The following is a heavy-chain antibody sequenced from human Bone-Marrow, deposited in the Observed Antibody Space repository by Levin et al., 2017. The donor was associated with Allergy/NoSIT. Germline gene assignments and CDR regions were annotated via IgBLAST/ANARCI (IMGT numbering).Heavy chain of an antibody. Sequence: GGSLRLSCAASGFTFSNSWMSWVRQAPGKGLEWVANIKEDGSEKYYVDSVKGRFTISRDNAKNSLFVQMNSLRVEDTAVYYCARDQFRRATIGARWFDPWGQGTRVTVSS. V-gene: IGHV3-7*01. J-gene: IGHJ5*02. CDR3: ARDQFRRATIGARWFDP. D-gene: IGHD5-24*01. CDR1: GFTFSNSW. CDR2: IKEDGSEK.